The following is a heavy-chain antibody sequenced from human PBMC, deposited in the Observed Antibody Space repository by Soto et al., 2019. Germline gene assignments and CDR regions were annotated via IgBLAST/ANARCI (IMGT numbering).Heavy chain of an antibody. CDR3: ARRSLGLQWLPFRLEV. D-gene: IGHD3-16*01. V-gene: IGHV1-18*04. CDR2: ISAYNGQT. Sequence: ASVEVSCKASVYTFTSYGISWVRQAPGEGLEWMGWISAYNGQTNYAQKLQGRVIMTTDTSTSTAYMELRSMKSEDTAVYYCARRSLGLQWLPFRLEVWGQGTTVTV. J-gene: IGHJ6*02. CDR1: VYTFTSYG.